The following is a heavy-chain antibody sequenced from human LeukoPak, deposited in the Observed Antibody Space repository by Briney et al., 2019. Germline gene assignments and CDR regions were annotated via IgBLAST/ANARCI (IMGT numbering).Heavy chain of an antibody. Sequence: SVQVSCKASGGTFSNYALSWVRPAPGQGLEWMGRIIPIFGIANYAQKFQGRVTITADKSTSTSYMELSSLRSEDTAVYYCARDSEDLVVVVAAAVSAFDIWGQGAMVTVSS. CDR1: GGTFSNYA. CDR3: ARDSEDLVVVVAAAVSAFDI. V-gene: IGHV1-69*04. CDR2: IIPIFGIA. D-gene: IGHD2-15*01. J-gene: IGHJ3*02.